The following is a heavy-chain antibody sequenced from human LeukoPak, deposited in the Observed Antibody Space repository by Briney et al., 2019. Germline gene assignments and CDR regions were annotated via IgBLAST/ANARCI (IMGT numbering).Heavy chain of an antibody. CDR2: MNPNSGNT. Sequence: ASVKVSCKASGYTFTSYDINWVRQATGQGLEWMGWMNPNSGNTGYAQKFQGRVTMTRNTSISTAYMELSSLRSEDTAVYYCARAFRTKSIVVVGSYYYYGMDVWGQGTTVTVSS. V-gene: IGHV1-8*01. CDR1: GYTFTSYD. CDR3: ARAFRTKSIVVVGSYYYYGMDV. J-gene: IGHJ6*02. D-gene: IGHD2-2*01.